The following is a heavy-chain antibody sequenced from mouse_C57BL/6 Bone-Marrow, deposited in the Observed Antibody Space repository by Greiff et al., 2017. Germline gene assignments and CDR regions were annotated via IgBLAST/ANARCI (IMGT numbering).Heavy chain of an antibody. CDR1: GFSLTSYG. Sequence: QVQLQQSGPGLVQPSQSLSITCTVSGFSLTSYGVHWVRQSPGKGLEWLGVIWSGGSTDYNAAFISRLSISKDNSKSQVFFKMNSLQDDDTAIYYCARKGYGSSCWYFDVWGTGTTVTVSS. V-gene: IGHV2-2*01. D-gene: IGHD1-1*01. J-gene: IGHJ1*03. CDR2: IWSGGST. CDR3: ARKGYGSSCWYFDV.